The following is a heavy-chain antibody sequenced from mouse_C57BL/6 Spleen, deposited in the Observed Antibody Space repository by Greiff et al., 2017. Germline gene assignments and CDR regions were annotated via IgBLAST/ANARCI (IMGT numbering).Heavy chain of an antibody. D-gene: IGHD3-2*02. CDR3: ARSVDSSGLFAY. Sequence: VVKPGASVKISCKASGYSFTDYNMNWVKQSNGKSLEWIGVINPNYGTTSYNQKFKGKATLTVDQSSSTAYMQLNSLTSEDSAVYYCARSVDSSGLFAYWGQGTLVTVSA. V-gene: IGHV1-39*01. CDR2: INPNYGTT. J-gene: IGHJ3*01. CDR1: GYSFTDYN.